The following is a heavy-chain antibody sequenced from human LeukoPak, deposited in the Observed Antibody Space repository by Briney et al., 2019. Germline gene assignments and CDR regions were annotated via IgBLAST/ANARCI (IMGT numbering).Heavy chain of an antibody. CDR1: GFTFSSYG. V-gene: IGHV3-21*01. CDR3: ARLDSPYCGGDCYWAYYHCGMDV. Sequence: PGGSLRLSCAASGFTFSSYGMHWVRQAPGKGLEWVSSISSSSSYIYYADSVKGRFTISRDNAKNSLYLQMNSLRAEDTAVYYCARLDSPYCGGDCYWAYYHCGMDVWGQGTTVTVSS. J-gene: IGHJ6*02. CDR2: ISSSSSYI. D-gene: IGHD2-21*02.